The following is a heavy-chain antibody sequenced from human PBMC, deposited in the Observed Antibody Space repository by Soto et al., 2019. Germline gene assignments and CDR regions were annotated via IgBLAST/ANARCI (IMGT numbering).Heavy chain of an antibody. Sequence: GGSLRLSCAASGFTFSSYWMSWVRQAPGKGLEWVANIKQDGSEKYYVDSVKGRFTISRDNAKNSLYLQMNSLRAEDTAVYYCARDRGEWAARPDWFDPWGQGTLVTVSS. V-gene: IGHV3-7*01. D-gene: IGHD3-16*01. J-gene: IGHJ5*02. CDR2: IKQDGSEK. CDR1: GFTFSSYW. CDR3: ARDRGEWAARPDWFDP.